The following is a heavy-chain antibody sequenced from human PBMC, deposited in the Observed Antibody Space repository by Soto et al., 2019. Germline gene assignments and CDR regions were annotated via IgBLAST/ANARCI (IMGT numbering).Heavy chain of an antibody. V-gene: IGHV3-23*01. CDR3: AKAEEDYYGSGSLYYFDY. D-gene: IGHD3-10*01. J-gene: IGHJ4*02. Sequence: EVQLLESGGGLVQPGGSLKLSCEASGFTFTSSAMSWSRQAPGKGLEWVPAISGSGGSTYYADSVKGRFTISRDNAKNTLYLQMNSLRAEDTAVYYCAKAEEDYYGSGSLYYFDYWGQGTLVTVSS. CDR2: ISGSGGST. CDR1: GFTFTSSA.